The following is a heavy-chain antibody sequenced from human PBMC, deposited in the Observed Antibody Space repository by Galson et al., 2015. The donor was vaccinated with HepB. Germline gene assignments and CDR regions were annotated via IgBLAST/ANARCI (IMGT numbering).Heavy chain of an antibody. Sequence: SLRLSCAASEFTFSSYAMHWVRQAPGKGLEWVAVISYDGSNKYYADSVKGRFTISRDNSKNTLYLQMNSLRVEDTAVYYCARGMGATPLILLNYWGQGTLVTVSS. J-gene: IGHJ4*02. V-gene: IGHV3-30-3*01. CDR1: EFTFSSYA. CDR3: ARGMGATPLILLNY. CDR2: ISYDGSNK. D-gene: IGHD1-26*01.